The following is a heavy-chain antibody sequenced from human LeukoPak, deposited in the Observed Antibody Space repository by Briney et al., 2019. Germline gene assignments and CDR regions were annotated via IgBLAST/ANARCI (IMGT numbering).Heavy chain of an antibody. CDR1: GFTFSSYG. CDR2: IWYDGSNK. CDR3: ARDWYYYDSSGYSYYFDY. V-gene: IGHV3-33*01. Sequence: PGGSLRLSCAASGFTFSSYGMHWVRQAPGKGLEWVAVIWYDGSNKYYADSVKGRFTISRDNSKNTLYLQMNSLRAEDTAVYYCARDWYYYDSSGYSYYFDYWGQGTTVTVSS. D-gene: IGHD3-22*01. J-gene: IGHJ4*03.